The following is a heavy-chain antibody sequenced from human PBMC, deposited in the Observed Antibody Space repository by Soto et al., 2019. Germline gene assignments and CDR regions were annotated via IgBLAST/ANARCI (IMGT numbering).Heavy chain of an antibody. CDR3: ATSVGIAATGEDGLDV. CDR1: GGMFSTFG. CDR2: IIPILTTP. V-gene: IGHV1-69*01. Sequence: QVQLVQSGAEVKKTGSSVKVSCKASGGMFSTFGFSWGRQAPGQGPEWIGGIIPILTTPNYAERFQGRVTIVADELTTTVYMELSSLRSEDTAMYYCATSVGIAATGEDGLDVWGQGTSVTVSS. J-gene: IGHJ6*02. D-gene: IGHD6-13*01.